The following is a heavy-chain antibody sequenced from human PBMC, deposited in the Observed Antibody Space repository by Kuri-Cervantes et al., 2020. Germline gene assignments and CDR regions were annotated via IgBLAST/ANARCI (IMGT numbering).Heavy chain of an antibody. V-gene: IGHV1-69*06. CDR2: IIPIFGTA. CDR1: GGTFSSYA. Sequence: SVKVSCKASGGTFSSYAISWVRQAPGQGLEWMGGIIPIFGTANYAQKFQGRVTITADKSTSTAYMELSSLRSEDTAVYYCARSPDRSDPIQTYYFDYWGQGTLVTVSS. CDR3: ARSPDRSDPIQTYYFDY. J-gene: IGHJ4*02. D-gene: IGHD3-22*01.